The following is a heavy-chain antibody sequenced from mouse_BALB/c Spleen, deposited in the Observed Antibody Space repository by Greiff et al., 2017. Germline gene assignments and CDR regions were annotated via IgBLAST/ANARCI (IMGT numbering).Heavy chain of an antibody. CDR3: AFYYDSDYYAMDY. Sequence: VQLQQSGAELVKPGASVKLSCTASGFNIKDTYMHWVKQRPEQGLEWIGRIDPANGNTKYDPKFQGKATITADTSSNTAYLQLSSLTSEDTAVYYCAFYYDSDYYAMDYWGQGTSVTVSS. V-gene: IGHV14-3*02. CDR2: IDPANGNT. CDR1: GFNIKDTY. D-gene: IGHD2-4*01. J-gene: IGHJ4*01.